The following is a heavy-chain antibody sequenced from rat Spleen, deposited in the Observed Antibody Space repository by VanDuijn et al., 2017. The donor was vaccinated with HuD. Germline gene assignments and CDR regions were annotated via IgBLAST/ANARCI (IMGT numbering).Heavy chain of an antibody. D-gene: IGHD1-7*01. CDR3: TRANYGYEGLWFPY. CDR2: ISYEGSST. J-gene: IGHJ3*01. V-gene: IGHV5-22*01. CDR1: GFTFSDYY. Sequence: EVHLVESSGGLVQPGRSLKLSCAASGFTFSDYYMAWVRQAPKKGLEWVASISYEGSSTFYGDSVKGRFTISRDNAKTTLYLQMNSLRSEDTATYFCTRANYGYEGLWFPYWGQGTLVTVSS.